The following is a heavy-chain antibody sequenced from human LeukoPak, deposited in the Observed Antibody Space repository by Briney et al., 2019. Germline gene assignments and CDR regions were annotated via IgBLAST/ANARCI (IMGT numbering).Heavy chain of an antibody. V-gene: IGHV3-48*01. J-gene: IGHJ5*02. Sequence: GGSLRLSCAASGFTFSSYSMNWVRQAPGKGLEWVSYISSSSSTIYYADSVKGRFTISRDNAKNSLYLQMNSLRAEDTAVYYCARAPKFRLVGVPKGPFDPWGQGTLVTVSS. D-gene: IGHD1-26*01. CDR2: ISSSSSTI. CDR1: GFTFSSYS. CDR3: ARAPKFRLVGVPKGPFDP.